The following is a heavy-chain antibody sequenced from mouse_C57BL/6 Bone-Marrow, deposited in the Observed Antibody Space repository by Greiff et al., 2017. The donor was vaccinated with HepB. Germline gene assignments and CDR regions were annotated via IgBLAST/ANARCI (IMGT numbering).Heavy chain of an antibody. CDR1: GFTFSDYY. J-gene: IGHJ3*01. D-gene: IGHD2-4*01. CDR3: ARGDYDYDWFAY. Sequence: EVKLMESGGGLVQPGGSLKLSCAASGFTFSDYYMYWVRQTPEKRLEWVAYISNGGGSTYYPDTVKGRFTISRDNAKNTLYLQMSRLKSEDTAMYYCARGDYDYDWFAYWGQGTLVTVSA. V-gene: IGHV5-12*01. CDR2: ISNGGGST.